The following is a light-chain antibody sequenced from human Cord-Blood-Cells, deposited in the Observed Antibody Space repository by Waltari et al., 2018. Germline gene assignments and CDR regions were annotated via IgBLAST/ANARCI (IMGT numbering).Light chain of an antibody. J-gene: IGLJ1*01. CDR2: DVS. CDR1: SSDVGGYNY. Sequence: QSALTQPRSVSGSPGQSVTISCTGTSSDVGGYNYVSCYQQHPGKAPKLMLYDVSKRTSGVPDRFSGSKSGHRAYMNISGLQAEDEADYYCCSYAGSYTYVFGTGTKVTVL. V-gene: IGLV2-11*01. CDR3: CSYAGSYTYV.